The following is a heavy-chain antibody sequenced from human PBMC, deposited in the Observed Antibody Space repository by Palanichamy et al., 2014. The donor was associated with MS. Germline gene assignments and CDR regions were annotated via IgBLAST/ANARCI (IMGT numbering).Heavy chain of an antibody. CDR3: TRDSGLFEVDL. D-gene: IGHD2-15*01. Sequence: QVQLQESGPGLVKPSETLSLSCAVSGFSISSGYYWGWFRQPPGKRLEWIASIDHGGGTHYFPALKSQLTITRDTSKNQFSLRLSSVSAADTAVYYCTRDSGLFEVDLWGQGILVTVSS. CDR2: IDHGGGT. J-gene: IGHJ4*02. CDR1: GFSISSGYY. V-gene: IGHV4-38-2*02.